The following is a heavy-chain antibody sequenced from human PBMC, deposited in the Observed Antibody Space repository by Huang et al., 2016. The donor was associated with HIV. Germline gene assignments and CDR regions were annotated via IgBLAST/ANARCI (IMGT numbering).Heavy chain of an antibody. J-gene: IGHJ4*02. CDR1: GGSISTHY. CDR3: ARDHHDFWRGYRRMYFFDH. V-gene: IGHV4-59*11. CDR2: LGYSGST. D-gene: IGHD3-3*01. Sequence: QVQLQESGPGLVKPSETLSLTCTVSGGSISTHYWSWIRQPPGKGLEWIGSLGYSGSTNYSPSLKSRVTILLDTSKNQFSLRVNSVTAADTAMYYCARDHHDFWRGYRRMYFFDHWGQGTLVTVSS.